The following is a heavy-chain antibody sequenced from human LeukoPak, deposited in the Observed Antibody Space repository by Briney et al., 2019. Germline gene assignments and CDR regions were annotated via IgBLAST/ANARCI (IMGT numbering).Heavy chain of an antibody. J-gene: IGHJ4*02. CDR3: ANDYRSGSFHDF. CDR2: ILRRDEYT. D-gene: IGHD3-10*01. Sequence: AGSLRLSCAASGFAFSSYAMSWVRQPPGKGLEWVSVILRRDEYTYYADSVKGRFTISRDNSKNTLYLQMNTLRAEDTAVYYCANDYRSGSFHDFWGQGTLVTVSS. CDR1: GFAFSSYA. V-gene: IGHV3-23*01.